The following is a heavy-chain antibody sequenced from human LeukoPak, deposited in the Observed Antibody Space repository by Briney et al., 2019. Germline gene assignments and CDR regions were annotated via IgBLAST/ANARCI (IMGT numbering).Heavy chain of an antibody. CDR1: GFTFSNAW. CDR2: IKSKTDGGTT. CDR3: TTEGPFDSSGYSVSPY. V-gene: IGHV3-15*01. Sequence: GGSLRLFCAASGFTFSNAWMSWVRQAPGKGLEWVGRIKSKTDGGTTDYAAPVKGRFTISRDDSKNTLYLQMNSLKTEDTAVYYCTTEGPFDSSGYSVSPYWGQGTLVTVSS. D-gene: IGHD3-22*01. J-gene: IGHJ4*02.